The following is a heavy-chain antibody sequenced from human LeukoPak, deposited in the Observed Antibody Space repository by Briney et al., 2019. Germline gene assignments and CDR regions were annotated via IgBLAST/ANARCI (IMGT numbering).Heavy chain of an antibody. CDR1: GYTFTNYG. J-gene: IGHJ3*02. CDR3: ARRGYRAHASGDDAFDI. CDR2: ISVYNGNT. Sequence: ASVKVSCKASGYTFTNYGISWVRQAPGQGLECVGWISVYNGNTRYTQNLQGRVTMTTVTSTSTAYMELRSLRSDDTAVYYCARRGYRAHASGDDAFDIWGQGTMVTVSS. V-gene: IGHV1-18*04. D-gene: IGHD5-18*01.